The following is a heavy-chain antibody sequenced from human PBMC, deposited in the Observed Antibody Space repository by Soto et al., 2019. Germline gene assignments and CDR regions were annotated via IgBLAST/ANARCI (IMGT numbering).Heavy chain of an antibody. D-gene: IGHD2-8*01. Sequence: SETLSLTCTVSGGSISSGGYYWSWIRQHPGKGLEWIGYIYYSGSTYYNPSLKSRVTISVDTSKNQFSLKLSSVTAADTAVYYCARGTLMVYAIPGVFDYWGPGTLVTSPQ. CDR3: ARGTLMVYAIPGVFDY. V-gene: IGHV4-31*03. J-gene: IGHJ4*02. CDR2: IYYSGST. CDR1: GGSISSGGYY.